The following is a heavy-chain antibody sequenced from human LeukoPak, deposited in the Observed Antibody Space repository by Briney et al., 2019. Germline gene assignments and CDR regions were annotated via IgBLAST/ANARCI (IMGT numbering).Heavy chain of an antibody. J-gene: IGHJ3*02. CDR2: IIPIFGTA. CDR1: GGTFSSYA. D-gene: IGHD2-15*01. CDR3: ARGGYCSGGSCYLGDFDI. Sequence: SVTVSCKASGGTFSSYAISWVRQAPGQGLEWMGGIIPIFGTANYAQKFQGRVTITTDESTSTAYMELSSLRSEDTAVYYCARGGYCSGGSCYLGDFDIWGQGTMVTVSS. V-gene: IGHV1-69*05.